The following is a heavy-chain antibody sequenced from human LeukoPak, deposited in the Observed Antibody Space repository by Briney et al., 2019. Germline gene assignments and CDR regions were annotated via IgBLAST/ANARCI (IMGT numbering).Heavy chain of an antibody. D-gene: IGHD3-10*01. J-gene: IGHJ6*02. Sequence: GGSLRLSCAASGFTFSSYGMHWVRQAPGKGLEWVAVIWYDGSNKYYADSVKGRFTISRDNSKNTLYLQMNSLRAEDTAVYYCARDRWFGELDYVMDVWGQGTTVTVSS. CDR3: ARDRWFGELDYVMDV. CDR2: IWYDGSNK. CDR1: GFTFSSYG. V-gene: IGHV3-33*01.